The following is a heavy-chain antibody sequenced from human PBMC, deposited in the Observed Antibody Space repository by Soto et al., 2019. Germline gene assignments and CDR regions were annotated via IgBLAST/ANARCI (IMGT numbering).Heavy chain of an antibody. CDR2: ISPYNGET. J-gene: IGHJ5*01. Sequence: ASVKVSCKASGYTFSSCGITWVRQAHGQGLEWMGWISPYNGETSYAQTLHDRLTMTTDTSTSTAYMELRSLKFDDTAVYYCARAYCSGDTCYDSWGHGTLVTVSS. CDR1: GYTFSSCG. V-gene: IGHV1-18*01. CDR3: ARAYCSGDTCYDS. D-gene: IGHD2-15*01.